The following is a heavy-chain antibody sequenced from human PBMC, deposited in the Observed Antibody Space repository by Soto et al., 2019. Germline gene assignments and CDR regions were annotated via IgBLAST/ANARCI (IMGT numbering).Heavy chain of an antibody. J-gene: IGHJ4*02. Sequence: PGGSLRLSCAASGFTFSSYGMHWVRQAPGKGLEWVAVIWYDGSNKYYADSVKGRFTISRDNSKNTLYLQMNSLRAEDTAVYYCARDKRNLRFLEWSYDLDFWGQGT. D-gene: IGHD3-3*01. V-gene: IGHV3-33*01. CDR1: GFTFSSYG. CDR3: ARDKRNLRFLEWSYDLDF. CDR2: IWYDGSNK.